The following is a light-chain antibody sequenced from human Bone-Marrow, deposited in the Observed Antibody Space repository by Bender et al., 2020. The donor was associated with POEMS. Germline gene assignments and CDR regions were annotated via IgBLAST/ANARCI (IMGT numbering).Light chain of an antibody. CDR3: QAWDSTTASHV. J-gene: IGLJ1*01. Sequence: SYALTQAPSVSVSPGQTARITCSGDALPMKYAYWYQQKPGQAPVLVVYDDSDRPSGIPERFSGSNSGNTATLTITGTQPMDEADYYCQAWDSTTASHVFGTGTKVTVL. CDR1: ALPMKY. CDR2: DDS. V-gene: IGLV3-1*01.